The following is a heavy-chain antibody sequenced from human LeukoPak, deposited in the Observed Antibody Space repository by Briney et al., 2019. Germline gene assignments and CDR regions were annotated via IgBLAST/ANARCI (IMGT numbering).Heavy chain of an antibody. CDR2: INPSGGST. D-gene: IGHD1-26*01. Sequence: ASVKVSCKASRYTFTSYYMHWVRQAPGQGLEWMGIINPSGGSTSNVQKSQGRVTMTRDTSTSTVYMELSSLRSEDTAVYYCARVRPLYSGSYENWDYWGQGTLVTVSS. CDR1: RYTFTSYY. CDR3: ARVRPLYSGSYENWDY. J-gene: IGHJ4*02. V-gene: IGHV1-46*01.